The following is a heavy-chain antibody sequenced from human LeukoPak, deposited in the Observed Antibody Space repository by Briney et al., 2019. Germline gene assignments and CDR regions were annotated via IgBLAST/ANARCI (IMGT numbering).Heavy chain of an antibody. V-gene: IGHV4-59*01. CDR3: ARVKSGYSSSWVFDY. J-gene: IGHJ4*02. D-gene: IGHD6-13*01. Sequence: SETLSLTCTVSGGSISSYYWSWIRQPPGKGLEWIGYTYYSGSTNYNPSLKSRVTISVDTSKNQFSLKLSSVTAADTAVYYCARVKSGYSSSWVFDYWGQGTLVTVSS. CDR2: TYYSGST. CDR1: GGSISSYY.